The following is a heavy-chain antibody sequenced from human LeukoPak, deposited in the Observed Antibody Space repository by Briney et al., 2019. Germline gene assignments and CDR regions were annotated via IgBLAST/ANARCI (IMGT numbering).Heavy chain of an antibody. V-gene: IGHV3-53*01. D-gene: IGHD4-17*01. CDR1: GITVSSNY. Sequence: PGGSLRLSCAASGITVSSNYMSWVRQAPGKGLEWVSVIYSGGSTYYADSVKGRFTISRDNSKNTLYLQMNSLRAEDTAVYYCVRGDYGDYTLFDYWGQGTLVTVSS. J-gene: IGHJ4*02. CDR2: IYSGGST. CDR3: VRGDYGDYTLFDY.